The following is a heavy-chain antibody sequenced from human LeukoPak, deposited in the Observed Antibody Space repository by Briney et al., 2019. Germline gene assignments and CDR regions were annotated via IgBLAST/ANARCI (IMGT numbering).Heavy chain of an antibody. D-gene: IGHD1-26*01. V-gene: IGHV1-46*01. CDR1: GYTFTSYY. J-gene: IGHJ4*02. Sequence: ASVKVSCKASGYTFTSYYMHWVRQAPGQGLEWMGIINPSGGSTSYAQKLQGRVTMTTDTSTSTAYMELRSLRSDDTAVYYCARAGSYYLGYFDYWGQGTLVTVSS. CDR2: INPSGGST. CDR3: ARAGSYYLGYFDY.